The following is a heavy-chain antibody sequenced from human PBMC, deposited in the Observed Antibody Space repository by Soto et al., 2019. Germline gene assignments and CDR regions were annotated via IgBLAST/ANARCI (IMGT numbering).Heavy chain of an antibody. CDR2: INAGNGNT. CDR3: ARGVAGPLHWFDP. CDR1: GYTFTSYA. V-gene: IGHV1-3*01. D-gene: IGHD6-19*01. J-gene: IGHJ5*02. Sequence: GASVKLSCKDSGYTFTSYAMDWVRQAPGQRLEWMGWINAGNGNTKYSQKFQGRVTITRDTSASTAYMELSSLRSEDTAVYYCARGVAGPLHWFDPWGQGTLVTVS.